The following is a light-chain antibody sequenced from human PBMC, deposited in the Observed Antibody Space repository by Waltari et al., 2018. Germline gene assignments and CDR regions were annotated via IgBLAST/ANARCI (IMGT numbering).Light chain of an antibody. J-gene: IGKJ1*01. CDR1: QSVLYSSNNKNH. CDR2: WAF. Sequence: DIVMTQSPDSLAVSLGERATINCKSSQSVLYSSNNKNHLAWYQQKPGQPPKLLVCWAFTRESGVPDRFSGSWSGTDFTLTISSLQAEDVAVYYCQQYYSLPWTFGQGTKVEIK. V-gene: IGKV4-1*01. CDR3: QQYYSLPWT.